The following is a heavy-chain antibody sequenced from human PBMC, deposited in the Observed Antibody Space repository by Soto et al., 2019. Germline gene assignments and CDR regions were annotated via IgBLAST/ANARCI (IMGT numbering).Heavy chain of an antibody. D-gene: IGHD3-3*01. CDR1: GFTFSSYG. J-gene: IGHJ4*02. Sequence: PGGSLRLSCAASGFTFSSYGMHWVRQAPGKGLEWVAVISYDGSNKYYADSVKGRFTISRDNSKNTLYLQMNSLRAEDTAVYYCAKDFTIFGVVPTPYYFDYWGQGTLVTVPS. CDR3: AKDFTIFGVVPTPYYFDY. CDR2: ISYDGSNK. V-gene: IGHV3-30*18.